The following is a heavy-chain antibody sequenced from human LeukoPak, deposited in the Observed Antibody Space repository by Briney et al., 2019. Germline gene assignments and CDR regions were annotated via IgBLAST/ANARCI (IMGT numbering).Heavy chain of an antibody. D-gene: IGHD1-1*01. V-gene: IGHV4-34*01. J-gene: IGHJ4*02. Sequence: PSETLSLTCAVYGESVSGYYWSWIRQPPGKGLEWIGEINHSGSTNYNPSLKGRVTISVDTSKNQFSLKLRSVTAADTAVYYCARRVPNNCHDYWGQGTLVTVSS. CDR3: ARRVPNNCHDY. CDR1: GESVSGYY. CDR2: INHSGST.